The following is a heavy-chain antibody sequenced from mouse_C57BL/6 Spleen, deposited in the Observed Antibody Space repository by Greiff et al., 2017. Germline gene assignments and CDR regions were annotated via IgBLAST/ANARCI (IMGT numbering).Heavy chain of an antibody. CDR3: ARDYGSSYGYFDV. D-gene: IGHD1-1*01. V-gene: IGHV1-55*01. CDR2: IYPGSGST. CDR1: GYTFTSYW. Sequence: QVQLQQSGAELVKPGASVKMSCKASGYTFTSYWITWVKPRPGQGLEWIGDIYPGSGSTNYNEKFKSKATLTVDTSSSTAYMQLSSLTSEDSAVYYCARDYGSSYGYFDVWGTGTTVTVSS. J-gene: IGHJ1*03.